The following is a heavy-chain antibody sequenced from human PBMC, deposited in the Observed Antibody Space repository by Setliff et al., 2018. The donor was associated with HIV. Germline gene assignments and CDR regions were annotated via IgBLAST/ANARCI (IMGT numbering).Heavy chain of an antibody. V-gene: IGHV3-23*01. D-gene: IGHD3-10*01. CDR2: ISGRDGST. J-gene: IGHJ6*02. CDR1: GFTFSSYG. Sequence: PGGSLRLSCAAFGFTFSSYGMSWVRQAPGKGLEWVSTISGRDGSTKYADSVKGRFTISRDNAKNTLYLQMDSLRGEDTAVYYCARGYYGSDLQNAMDVWGQGTTVTVSS. CDR3: ARGYYGSDLQNAMDV.